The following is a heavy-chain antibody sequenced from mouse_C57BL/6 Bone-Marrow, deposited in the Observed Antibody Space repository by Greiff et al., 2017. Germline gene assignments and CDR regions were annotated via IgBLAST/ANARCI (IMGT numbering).Heavy chain of an antibody. D-gene: IGHD3-3*01. CDR3: TTRDGGNRDY. Sequence: VQLKESGAELVRPGASVKLSCTASGFNIKDDYMHWVKQRPEQGLEWIGWIDPENGDTEYASKFQGKATITADTSSNTAYLQLSSLTSEDTAVYYCTTRDGGNRDYWGQGTTLTVSS. J-gene: IGHJ2*01. CDR2: IDPENGDT. V-gene: IGHV14-4*01. CDR1: GFNIKDDY.